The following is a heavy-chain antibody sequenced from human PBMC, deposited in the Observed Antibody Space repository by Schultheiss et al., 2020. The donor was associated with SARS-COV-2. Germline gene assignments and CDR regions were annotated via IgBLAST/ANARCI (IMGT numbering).Heavy chain of an antibody. V-gene: IGHV4-59*01. CDR1: GGSISSYY. J-gene: IGHJ4*02. CDR2: IYYSGST. CDR3: ARGGDYDDY. Sequence: SETLSLTCTVSGGSISSYYWSWIRQPPGKGLEWIGYIYYSGSTNYNPSLKSRVTISVDTSKNQFSLKLSSVTAADTAVYYCARGGDYDDYWGQGTLVTVS.